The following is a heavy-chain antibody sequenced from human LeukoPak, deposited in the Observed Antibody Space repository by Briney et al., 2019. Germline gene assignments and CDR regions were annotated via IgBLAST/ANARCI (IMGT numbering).Heavy chain of an antibody. CDR2: IRQDGSDQ. J-gene: IGHJ3*02. D-gene: IGHD4/OR15-4a*01. V-gene: IGHV3-30*12. CDR3: ARARTMDGLAFDI. Sequence: GGSLRLSCAASGFTFTNFGMNWVRQGPGKGLEWVGGIRQDGSDQYYADSVKGQFTISRDNSKNTLYLQMNSLRAEDTAVYYCARARTMDGLAFDIWGQGTMVTVSS. CDR1: GFTFTNFG.